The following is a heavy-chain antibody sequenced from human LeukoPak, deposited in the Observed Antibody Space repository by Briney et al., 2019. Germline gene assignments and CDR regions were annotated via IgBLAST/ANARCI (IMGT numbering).Heavy chain of an antibody. CDR1: GGSISSTSYY. J-gene: IGHJ4*02. CDR2: INHSGST. V-gene: IGHV4-39*07. D-gene: IGHD4-17*01. CDR3: ARVSFRGDHHFDY. Sequence: SETLSLTCPVSGGSISSTSYYWSWIRQPPGKGLEWIGEINHSGSTNYNPSLKSRVTISVDTSKNQFSLKLSSVTAADTAVYYCARVSFRGDHHFDYWGQGTLVTVSS.